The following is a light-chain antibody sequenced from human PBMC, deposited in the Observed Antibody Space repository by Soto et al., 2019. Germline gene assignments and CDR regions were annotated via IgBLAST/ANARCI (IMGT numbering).Light chain of an antibody. CDR1: QTISSW. J-gene: IGKJ1*01. V-gene: IGKV1-5*03. Sequence: DIQMTQSPSTLSASVGDRVTVTCRASQTISSWLAWYQQKPGKAPKLLISKASSLQSGVPSRFSGSGSGTEFTLTISSLQPDDFATYYCQQYNSYSAAFGQGTKVDIK. CDR3: QQYNSYSAA. CDR2: KAS.